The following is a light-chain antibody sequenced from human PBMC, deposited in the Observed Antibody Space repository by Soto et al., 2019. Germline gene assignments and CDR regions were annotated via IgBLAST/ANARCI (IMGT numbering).Light chain of an antibody. J-gene: IGLJ2*01. Sequence: QSVLTQTPSLSGTPGPRVTLSCSGSRSNIGSNIVTWYQQLPGTAPKLLIYNNNQRPSGLPDRSADTKSGTSASLASSGLQAEYEADYFCAAWDDSLNEVVFGGGTKLTVL. V-gene: IGLV1-44*01. CDR2: NNN. CDR3: AAWDDSLNEVV. CDR1: RSNIGSNI.